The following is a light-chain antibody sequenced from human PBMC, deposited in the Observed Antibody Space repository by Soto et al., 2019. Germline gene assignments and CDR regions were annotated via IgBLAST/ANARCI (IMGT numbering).Light chain of an antibody. Sequence: AIRMTQSPSSFSASTGDRVTITCRASQGISSYLALYQQKPGKAPKLLIYAASTLQSGVPSRFSGSGSGTDFTLTISCLQSEDFATYYCQQYTSYPWTFGQGTKVDIK. CDR3: QQYTSYPWT. CDR1: QGISSY. J-gene: IGKJ1*01. V-gene: IGKV1-8*01. CDR2: AAS.